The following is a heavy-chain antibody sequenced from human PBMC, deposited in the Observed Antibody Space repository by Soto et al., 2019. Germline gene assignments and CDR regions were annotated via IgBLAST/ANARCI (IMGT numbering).Heavy chain of an antibody. V-gene: IGHV4-61*01. CDR2: IYSSGST. Sequence: PSETLSLTGTVSDGPVSSGTYYWTWIRQPPGKGLEWIGYIYSSGSTLYNPSLKSRVIISVDTSMNQFSLKLSSVTAADTAVYYCARDSLALFDSWGQGTLVTVSS. CDR1: DGPVSSGTYY. CDR3: ARDSLALFDS. J-gene: IGHJ4*02. D-gene: IGHD5-12*01.